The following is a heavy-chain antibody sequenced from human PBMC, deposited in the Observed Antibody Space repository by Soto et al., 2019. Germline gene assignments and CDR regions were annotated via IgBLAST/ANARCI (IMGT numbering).Heavy chain of an antibody. Sequence: QVQLQESGPGLVKPSQTLSLTCSVSGGSISSGGYYWSWIRQHPGKGLEWIGYIDYGGSTYYNPSMKRRGTISGARCKHQFSLKRSSVTAADTAVYYCARWPQLEPRFDYWGQGTLVTVSS. CDR2: IDYGGST. CDR3: ARWPQLEPRFDY. D-gene: IGHD1-1*01. V-gene: IGHV4-31*03. CDR1: GGSISSGGYY. J-gene: IGHJ4*02.